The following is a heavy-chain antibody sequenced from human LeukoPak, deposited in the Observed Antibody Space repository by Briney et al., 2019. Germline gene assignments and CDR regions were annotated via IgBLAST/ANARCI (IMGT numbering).Heavy chain of an antibody. Sequence: EASVKVSCKASGYTFTSYGISWVRQAPGQGLEWMGWISAYNGNTNYAQKLQGRVTMTTDTSTSTAYMELRSLRSEDTAVYYCARRGTYYYGSGSYPVIDYWGQGTLVTVSS. J-gene: IGHJ4*02. V-gene: IGHV1-18*01. CDR2: ISAYNGNT. CDR1: GYTFTSYG. D-gene: IGHD3-10*01. CDR3: ARRGTYYYGSGSYPVIDY.